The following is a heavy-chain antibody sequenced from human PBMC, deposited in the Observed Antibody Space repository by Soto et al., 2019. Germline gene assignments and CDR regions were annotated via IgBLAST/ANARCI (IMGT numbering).Heavy chain of an antibody. D-gene: IGHD3-3*02. CDR1: GFTFSSYS. J-gene: IGHJ4*02. Sequence: GGSLRLSCAASGFTFSSYSMNWVRQAPGKGLEWVSYISSSSSTIYYADSVKGRFTISRDNAKNSLYLQMNSLRDEDTAVYYCARGHFWSGYDPTSNGLFGYWGQGTLVTVSS. CDR2: ISSSSSTI. V-gene: IGHV3-48*02. CDR3: ARGHFWSGYDPTSNGLFGY.